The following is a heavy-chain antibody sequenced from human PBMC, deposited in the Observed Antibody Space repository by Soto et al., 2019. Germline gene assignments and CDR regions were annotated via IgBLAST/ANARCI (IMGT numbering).Heavy chain of an antibody. Sequence: EVQLVESGGGLIQPGGSLSLSCAASGFSFSSYHMNWVRQAPGKGLEWVSYISSSSTTIYYADSVKGRFTISRDNAKKSLYLQMNSLRDEDTAVYYCASEANRDYGMDDWGQGTTVTVSS. CDR3: ASEANRDYGMDD. J-gene: IGHJ6*02. V-gene: IGHV3-48*02. CDR1: GFSFSSYH. CDR2: ISSSSTTI.